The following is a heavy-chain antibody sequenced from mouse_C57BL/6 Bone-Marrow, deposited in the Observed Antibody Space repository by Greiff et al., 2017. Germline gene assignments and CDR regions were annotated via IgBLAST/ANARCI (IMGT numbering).Heavy chain of an antibody. CDR3: ARGGLRRSDY. V-gene: IGHV1-59*01. J-gene: IGHJ2*01. D-gene: IGHD2-2*01. Sequence: QVQLQQPGAELVRPGTSVKLSCKASGYTFTSYWMHWVKQRPGQGLEWIGVIDPSDSYTNYNQKFKGKATLTVDTSSSTAYMQLSSLTSEDSAVYYCARGGLRRSDYWGQGTTLTVSS. CDR2: IDPSDSYT. CDR1: GYTFTSYW.